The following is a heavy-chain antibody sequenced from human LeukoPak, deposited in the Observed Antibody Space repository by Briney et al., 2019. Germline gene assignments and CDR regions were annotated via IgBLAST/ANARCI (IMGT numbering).Heavy chain of an antibody. D-gene: IGHD6-19*01. V-gene: IGHV3-30-3*01. CDR1: GFTFSSYA. CDR2: ISYDGSNK. CDR3: ARLEQWLVDY. J-gene: IGHJ4*02. Sequence: GGSLRLSCAASGFTFSSYAMHWVRQAPGKGLEWVAVISYDGSNKYYADSVKGRFTISRDNAKNSLYLQMNSLRAEDTAVYYCARLEQWLVDYWGQGTPVTVSS.